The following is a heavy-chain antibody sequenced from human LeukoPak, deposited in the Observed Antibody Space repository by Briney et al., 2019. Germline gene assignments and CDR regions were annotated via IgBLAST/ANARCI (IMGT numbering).Heavy chain of an antibody. CDR1: GGTFSSYA. J-gene: IGHJ6*03. CDR3: ARGGSGYYDGYYYYYYMDA. D-gene: IGHD3-3*01. V-gene: IGHV1-69*06. CDR2: IIPIFGTA. Sequence: GASVKVSCKASGGTFSSYAISWVRQAPGQGLEWMGGIIPIFGTANYAQKFQGRVTITADKSTSTAYMELSSLRSEDTAVYYCARGGSGYYDGYYYYYYMDAWGKGTTVTISS.